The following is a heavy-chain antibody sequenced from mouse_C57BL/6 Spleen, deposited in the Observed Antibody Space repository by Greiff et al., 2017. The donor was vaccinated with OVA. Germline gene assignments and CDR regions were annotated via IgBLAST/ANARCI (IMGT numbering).Heavy chain of an antibody. CDR1: GYTFTDYN. J-gene: IGHJ3*01. Sequence: EVQLQQSGPELVKPGASVKMSCKASGYTFTDYNLHWVKQTHGKILEWIGYINPNNGGTSYNQKFKGKATLTVNKSSSTAYMELRSLTSEDSAVYYCARESSGHGGFAYWGQGTLVTVSA. V-gene: IGHV1-22*01. D-gene: IGHD3-2*02. CDR3: ARESSGHGGFAY. CDR2: INPNNGGT.